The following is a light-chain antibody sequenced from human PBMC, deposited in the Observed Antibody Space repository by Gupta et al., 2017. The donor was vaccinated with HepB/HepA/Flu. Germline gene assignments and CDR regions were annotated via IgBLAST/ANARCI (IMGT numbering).Light chain of an antibody. CDR1: SSVSSLY. V-gene: IGKV3-20*01. J-gene: IGKJ1*01. CDR3: QQDGSSPRT. Sequence: EIVFTQSSGTLSFSPGERANLSCRASSSVSSLYLSWYQQKPSQAPRILIYGASSRATGIPDRFSGSGSGTDFILTISRLEPEEFAVYYCQQDGSSPRTFGQGTKVEIK. CDR2: GAS.